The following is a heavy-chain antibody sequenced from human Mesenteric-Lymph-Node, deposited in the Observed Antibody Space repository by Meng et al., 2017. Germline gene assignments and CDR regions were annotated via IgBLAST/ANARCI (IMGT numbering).Heavy chain of an antibody. CDR2: IWYDGSNK. V-gene: IGHV3-33*08. D-gene: IGHD4-17*01. J-gene: IGHJ4*02. Sequence: QVCLWGSGGGAVQPGRSLRPSCVASGFTSSHCPVHWVRQAPGKGLEWVAVIWYDGSNKYYADSVKGRFTISRDNSKNTLYLQMNSLRAEDTAVYYCARDFHPTVTIDYWGQGTLVTVSS. CDR1: GFTSSHCP. CDR3: ARDFHPTVTIDY.